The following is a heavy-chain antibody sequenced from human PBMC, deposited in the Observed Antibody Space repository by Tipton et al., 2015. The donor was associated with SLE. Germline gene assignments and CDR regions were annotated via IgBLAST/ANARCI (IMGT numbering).Heavy chain of an antibody. J-gene: IGHJ3*02. CDR1: GGSISSGGYY. CDR2: INHSGST. V-gene: IGHV4-39*07. CDR3: ARGKAFDI. Sequence: LRLSCTVSGGSISSGGYYWSWIRQPPGKGLEWIGEINHSGSTNYNPSLKSRVTISVDTSKNQFSLKLSSVTAADTAVYYCARGKAFDIWGQGTMVTVSS.